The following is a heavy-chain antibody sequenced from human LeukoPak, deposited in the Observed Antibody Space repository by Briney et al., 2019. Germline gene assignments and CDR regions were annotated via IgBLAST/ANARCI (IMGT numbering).Heavy chain of an antibody. CDR2: ISASGYST. D-gene: IGHD1-7*01. Sequence: PGGSLRLSCAASGFTFSTYPMSWVRQAPGKGLEWVSAISASGYSTYYADSVKGRFTISRDNSKKTLYLQMNSLRAEDTAIFYCAKDVYNWNFYFDYWGQGTLVTVSS. CDR1: GFTFSTYP. V-gene: IGHV3-23*01. J-gene: IGHJ4*02. CDR3: AKDVYNWNFYFDY.